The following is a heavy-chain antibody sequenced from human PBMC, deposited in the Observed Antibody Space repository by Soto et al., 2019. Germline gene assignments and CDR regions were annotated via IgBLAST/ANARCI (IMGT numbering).Heavy chain of an antibody. CDR2: INVGSGNT. Sequence: ASVKVSCKTSGYTFTNYAIHWVRQAPGQRLEWMGWINVGSGNTRLSQKFQDSVTITRDTSASTSYMELSSLRSEDTAVYYCARDGGWPLSNGWYHFAYWGPGTLVTVSS. CDR1: GYTFTNYA. V-gene: IGHV1-3*01. D-gene: IGHD6-13*01. CDR3: ARDGGWPLSNGWYHFAY. J-gene: IGHJ4*02.